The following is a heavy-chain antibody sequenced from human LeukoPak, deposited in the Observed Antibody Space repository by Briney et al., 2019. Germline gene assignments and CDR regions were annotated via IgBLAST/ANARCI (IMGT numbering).Heavy chain of an antibody. V-gene: IGHV5-51*01. CDR1: GYSFTSYW. CDR3: ARGDVYDSSVYNWFDP. CDR2: IYPGDSDT. J-gene: IGHJ5*02. D-gene: IGHD3-22*01. Sequence: GESLKISCKGSGYSFTSYWIGWVRQMPGKGLEWMGIIYPGDSDTRYSPSFQGQVTISADKSISTAYMELSSLRSEDTALYYCARGDVYDSSVYNWFDPWGQGTLVIVSS.